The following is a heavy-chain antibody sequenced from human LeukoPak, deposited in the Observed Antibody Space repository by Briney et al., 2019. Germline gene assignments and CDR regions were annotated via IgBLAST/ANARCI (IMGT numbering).Heavy chain of an antibody. J-gene: IGHJ6*02. CDR1: GGSISGYY. V-gene: IGHV4-59*08. CDR3: ARYDPVGHYRRGMDV. D-gene: IGHD3-16*02. Sequence: SETLSLTCAVSGGSISGYYWSWSRQSPEKGLEWIGYIYSTGTTIYNPSLRSRVTMSVDVSKNQISLDLTTVTAADSAIYYCARYDPVGHYRRGMDVWGQGTTVTVSS. CDR2: IYSTGTT.